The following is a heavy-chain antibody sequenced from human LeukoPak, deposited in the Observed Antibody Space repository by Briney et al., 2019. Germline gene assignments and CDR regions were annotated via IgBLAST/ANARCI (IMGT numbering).Heavy chain of an antibody. V-gene: IGHV3-74*01. J-gene: IGHJ4*02. CDR1: GFTFSSYA. D-gene: IGHD3-22*01. CDR2: INSDGSST. Sequence: GGSLRLSCAASGFTFSSYAMSWVRQAPGKGLVWVSRINSDGSSTRYADSVKGRFTISRDNAKNTLYLQMNSLRAEGTAVYYCARAHDPYYYDSSGYSPLDYWGQGTLVTVSS. CDR3: ARAHDPYYYDSSGYSPLDY.